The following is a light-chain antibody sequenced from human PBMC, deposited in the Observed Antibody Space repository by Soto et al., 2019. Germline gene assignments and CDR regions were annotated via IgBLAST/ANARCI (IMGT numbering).Light chain of an antibody. CDR1: QGISSY. J-gene: IGKJ1*01. V-gene: IGKV1-8*01. CDR3: QQSYSTPPWT. Sequence: ATPPTQSTSSFSDSPGVKVTNTRRASQGISSYLAWYQQKPGKAPKLLIYAASSLQSGVPSRFSGSGSGTDFTLTISSLQPEDFAPYFCQQSYSTPPWTFGQVTKVDI. CDR2: AAS.